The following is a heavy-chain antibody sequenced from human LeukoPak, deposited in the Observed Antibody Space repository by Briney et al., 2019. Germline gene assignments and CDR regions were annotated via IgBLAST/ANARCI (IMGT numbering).Heavy chain of an antibody. D-gene: IGHD3-22*01. CDR1: GFTFRSYV. CDR2: ISSNGDST. V-gene: IGHV3-64*01. Sequence: GGSLRLSCAASGFTFRSYVMHWVRQAPGKGLEYVSGISSNGDSTHYVSSVKDRFTISRDNSKNTLYLQMGSLRAEDMAVYYCAREGHSSGHCGAFDIWGQGTMVTVSS. CDR3: AREGHSSGHCGAFDI. J-gene: IGHJ3*02.